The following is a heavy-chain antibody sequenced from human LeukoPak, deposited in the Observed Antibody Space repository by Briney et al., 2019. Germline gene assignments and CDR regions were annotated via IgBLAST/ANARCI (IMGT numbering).Heavy chain of an antibody. CDR2: IYDSEST. J-gene: IGHJ5*02. CDR1: GGSTSGHY. D-gene: IGHD6-13*01. V-gene: IGHV4-59*08. Sequence: SETLSLTCTVSGGSTSGHYWSWIRQPPGKGLEWIGYIYDSESTNYNPSLKSRVTISVDTSKNQFSLKLSSVTAADTAVYYCARLSTPVIAAAGTHWFDPWGQGTLVTVSS. CDR3: ARLSTPVIAAAGTHWFDP.